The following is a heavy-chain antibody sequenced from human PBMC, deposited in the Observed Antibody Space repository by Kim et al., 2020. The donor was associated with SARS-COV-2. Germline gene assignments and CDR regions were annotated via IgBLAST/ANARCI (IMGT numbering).Heavy chain of an antibody. CDR2: ISYSGTT. Sequence: SETLSLTCAVSGASISSGDYYWSWVHQHPGKGLEWVGYISYSGTTYYSPSLKSRLTISVDTSQNQFSLRLTSVTAADTAVYYCARVKLYYASADTYNWFDPWGQGTLVTVSS. V-gene: IGHV4-31*11. D-gene: IGHD3-10*01. J-gene: IGHJ5*02. CDR3: ARVKLYYASADTYNWFDP. CDR1: GASISSGDYY.